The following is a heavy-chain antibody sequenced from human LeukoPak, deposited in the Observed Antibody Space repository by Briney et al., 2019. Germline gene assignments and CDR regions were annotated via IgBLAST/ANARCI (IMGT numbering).Heavy chain of an antibody. J-gene: IGHJ6*02. CDR2: ISAYNGNT. Sequence: GESLKISCKGSGYSFTSYWISWVRQAPGQGLEWMGWISAYNGNTNYAQKLQGRVTMTTDTSTSTAYMELRSLRSDDTAVYYCARGGYSYGPYYYGMDVWGQGTTVTVSS. V-gene: IGHV1-18*04. CDR1: GYSFTSYW. D-gene: IGHD5-18*01. CDR3: ARGGYSYGPYYYGMDV.